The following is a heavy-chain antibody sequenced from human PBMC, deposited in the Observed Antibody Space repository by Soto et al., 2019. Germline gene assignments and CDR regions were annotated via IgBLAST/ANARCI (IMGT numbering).Heavy chain of an antibody. D-gene: IGHD1-1*01. CDR2: IYPGNSHA. CDR3: ARRLDWNGDAFDI. V-gene: IGHV5-51*01. Sequence: GESLKISCKGSGYRVTNYFIGWVRQMPGKGLEWMGIIYPGNSHARYSPSFQGQVTISADKSISTAYLQWSSLKASDTAMYYCARRLDWNGDAFDIWGQGTMVTVSS. J-gene: IGHJ3*02. CDR1: GYRVTNYF.